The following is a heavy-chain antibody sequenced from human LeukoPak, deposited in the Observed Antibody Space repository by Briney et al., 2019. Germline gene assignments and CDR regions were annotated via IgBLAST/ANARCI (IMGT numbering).Heavy chain of an antibody. J-gene: IGHJ3*02. CDR1: GDSIGSDY. CDR3: ARDYYDSRGEAFDI. CDR2: IFYVGST. Sequence: SETLSLTCTVSGDSIGSDYWSWIRQPPGKGLEWIGYIFYVGSTNYNPSLKSRVTISVDTSKNQFSLKLNSVTAADTVVYYCARDYYDSRGEAFDIWGQGTMVTVSS. V-gene: IGHV4-59*01. D-gene: IGHD3-22*01.